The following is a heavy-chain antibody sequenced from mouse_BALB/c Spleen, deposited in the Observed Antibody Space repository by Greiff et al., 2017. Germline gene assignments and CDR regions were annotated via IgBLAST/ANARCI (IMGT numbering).Heavy chain of an antibody. CDR2: ISSGSSTI. CDR3: ARGHYDFSFAY. J-gene: IGHJ3*01. V-gene: IGHV5-17*02. D-gene: IGHD2-4*01. CDR1: GFTFSSFG. Sequence: EVQLVESGGGLVQPGGSRKLSCAASGFTFSSFGMHWVRQAPEKGLEWVAYISSGSSTIYYADTVKGRFTISRANPKNTLFLQMTSLRSEDTAMYYCARGHYDFSFAYWGQGTLVTVSA.